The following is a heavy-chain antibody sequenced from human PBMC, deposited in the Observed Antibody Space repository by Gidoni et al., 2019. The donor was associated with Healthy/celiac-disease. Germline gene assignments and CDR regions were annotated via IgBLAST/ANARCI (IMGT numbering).Heavy chain of an antibody. CDR2: ISSSGDST. CDR1: GFTFSNYA. D-gene: IGHD1-26*01. V-gene: IGHV3-23*01. CDR3: ARFGTYSSYFDY. Sequence: TASGFTFSNYAMNWVRQAPGKGLEWVSAISSSGDSTYYADFVKGRFTISRDNSKNTLYLQMNSLRAEDTAVYYCARFGTYSSYFDYWGQGTLVTVSS. J-gene: IGHJ4*02.